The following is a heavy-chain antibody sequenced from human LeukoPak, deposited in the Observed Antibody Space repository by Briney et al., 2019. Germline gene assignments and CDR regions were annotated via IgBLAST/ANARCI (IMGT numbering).Heavy chain of an antibody. Sequence: PGGSLRLSCEASGFTFSSDGMHWVRQAPGKGLEWVSFIRYDGSNRDYADFVKGRFTISRDNSKNTLYLQMRSLRVEDTAVYFCATSPGLGYSSSLTGVDYWGQGTLVTVSS. CDR3: ATSPGLGYSSSLTGVDY. J-gene: IGHJ4*02. CDR1: GFTFSSDG. V-gene: IGHV3-30*02. CDR2: IRYDGSNR. D-gene: IGHD6-6*01.